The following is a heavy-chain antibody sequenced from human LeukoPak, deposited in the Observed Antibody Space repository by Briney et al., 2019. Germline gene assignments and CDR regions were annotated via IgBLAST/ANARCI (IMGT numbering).Heavy chain of an antibody. Sequence: PGRSLRLSCAASGFTFSSYAMHWVRQAPGKGLEWVAVISYDGSNKYYADSVKGRFTISRDNSKNTLYLQMNSLRAEDTAVYYCARDLAGTVTWTFDYWGQGTLVTVSS. CDR3: ARDLAGTVTWTFDY. J-gene: IGHJ4*02. D-gene: IGHD4-11*01. CDR2: ISYDGSNK. V-gene: IGHV3-30*01. CDR1: GFTFSSYA.